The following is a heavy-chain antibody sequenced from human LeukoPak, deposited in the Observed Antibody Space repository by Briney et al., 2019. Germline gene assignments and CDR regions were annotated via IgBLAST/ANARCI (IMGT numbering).Heavy chain of an antibody. V-gene: IGHV3-23*01. J-gene: IGHJ4*02. CDR2: VSGSGGST. CDR3: AKDGYSSSWEYYFDY. CDR1: GFTFSSYA. D-gene: IGHD6-13*01. Sequence: PGGSLRLSCAASGFTFSSYAMSWVRQAPGKGLEWVSAVSGSGGSTYYADSVKGRFTISRDNSKNTLYLQMNSLRAEDTAVYYCAKDGYSSSWEYYFDYWGQGTLATVSS.